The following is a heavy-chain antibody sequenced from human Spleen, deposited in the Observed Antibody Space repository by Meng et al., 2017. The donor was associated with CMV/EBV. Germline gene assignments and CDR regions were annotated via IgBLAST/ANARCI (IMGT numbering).Heavy chain of an antibody. CDR3: ATAVRHDRSGYRPLDS. Sequence: GGSLRLSCVASGFTISNCWMSWVRQAPGKGLEWVANIKQDEGERNYVDSVKGRFIISRDNAKNSLSLQMNSLRGDDTAVYYCATAVRHDRSGYRPLDSWGQGTLVTVSS. V-gene: IGHV3-7*01. J-gene: IGHJ4*02. D-gene: IGHD3-22*01. CDR2: IKQDEGER. CDR1: GFTISNCW.